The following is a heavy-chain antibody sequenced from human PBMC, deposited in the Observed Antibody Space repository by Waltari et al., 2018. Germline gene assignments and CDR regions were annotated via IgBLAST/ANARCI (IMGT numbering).Heavy chain of an antibody. CDR2: IWYDGSNK. V-gene: IGHV3-33*01. J-gene: IGHJ4*02. Sequence: QVQLVESGGGVVQPGRSLRLSCAASGFTFSIYGMHWVRQAPGKGLEWVAVIWYDGSNKYYADSVKGRFTISRDNSKNTLYLQMNSLRAEDTAVYYCARGYSGNYGRFDYWGQGTLVTVSS. CDR3: ARGYSGNYGRFDY. D-gene: IGHD5-12*01. CDR1: GFTFSIYG.